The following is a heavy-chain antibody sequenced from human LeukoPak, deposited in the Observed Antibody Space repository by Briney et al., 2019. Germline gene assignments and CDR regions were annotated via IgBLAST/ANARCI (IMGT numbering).Heavy chain of an antibody. CDR1: GFRVTTYG. V-gene: IGHV3-30*02. CDR3: ARDFNWAWDY. J-gene: IGHJ4*02. Sequence: GGSLRLSCAASGFRVTTYGMHWVRQAPGKGLEWVSFIRHDGSDKYYAESVKGRFTISKDDSKNTQYLQMNSLRSEDTAIYYCARDFNWAWDYWGQGALVTVS. D-gene: IGHD3-16*01. CDR2: IRHDGSDK.